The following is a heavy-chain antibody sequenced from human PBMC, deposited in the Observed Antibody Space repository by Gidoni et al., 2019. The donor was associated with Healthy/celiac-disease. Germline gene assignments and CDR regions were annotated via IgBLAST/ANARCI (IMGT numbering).Heavy chain of an antibody. J-gene: IGHJ4*02. CDR2: IYHSGST. CDR3: ARVPARDSSGYYFDY. V-gene: IGHV4-4*02. CDR1: GGPISSSNW. D-gene: IGHD3-22*01. Sequence: VQLQESGPGLVKPSGTLSLTCAVSGGPISSSNWWSWVRQPPGKGLEWIGEIYHSGSTNYNPSLKSRVTISVDKSKNQFSLKLSSVTAADTAVYYCARVPARDSSGYYFDYWGQGTLVTVSS.